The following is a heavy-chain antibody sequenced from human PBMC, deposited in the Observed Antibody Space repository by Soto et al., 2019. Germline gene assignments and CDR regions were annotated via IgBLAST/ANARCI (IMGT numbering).Heavy chain of an antibody. CDR2: INHSGST. J-gene: IGHJ4*02. CDR1: GWSLTGYD. CDR3: ARDKITALLAY. V-gene: IGHV4-34*01. D-gene: IGHD3-10*01. Sequence: SETLSLTCAVYGWSLTGYDWTCIRRPPGTGLEWIGEINHSGSTNYNPSLKSRVTISVDTSKNQFSLKLTAVTAADTAVYYCARDKITALLAYWGQGTLVPVSS.